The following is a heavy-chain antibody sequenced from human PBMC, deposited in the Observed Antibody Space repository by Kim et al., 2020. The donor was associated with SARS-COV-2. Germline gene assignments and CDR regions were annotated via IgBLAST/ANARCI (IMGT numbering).Heavy chain of an antibody. D-gene: IGHD6-13*01. Sequence: YNPSLKSRVTISVDTSKNQFSLKLSSVTAADTAVYYCARERSSSSWSGDYWGQGTLVTVSS. CDR3: ARERSSSSWSGDY. J-gene: IGHJ4*02. V-gene: IGHV4-30-2*04.